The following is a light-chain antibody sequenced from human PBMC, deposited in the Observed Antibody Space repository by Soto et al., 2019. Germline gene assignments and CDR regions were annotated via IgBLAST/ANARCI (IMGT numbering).Light chain of an antibody. J-gene: IGKJ4*01. V-gene: IGKV3-20*01. CDR1: QSFSSN. CDR2: GAS. Sequence: EIVMTQSPDTLYVSPGERVTLSCRASQSFSSNLAWYQQKPGQAPRLLIYGASSRATGTPDRFSGSGSGTDFTLIISRLEPEDFAVYYCQQYGSSVLTFGGGTKVDIK. CDR3: QQYGSSVLT.